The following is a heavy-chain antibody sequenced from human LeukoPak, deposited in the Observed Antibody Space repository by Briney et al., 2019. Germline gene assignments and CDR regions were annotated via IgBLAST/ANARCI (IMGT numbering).Heavy chain of an antibody. CDR2: IYHSGST. CDR3: TRLLGYCSSTSCLRGWFDP. Sequence: PSETLSLTCAVSGYSISSGYYWGWSRQPPGKGLEWIGSIYHSGSTYYNPSLKSRVTISVDTSKNQFSLKLSSVTAADTAVYYCTRLLGYCSSTSCLRGWFDPWGQGTLVTVSS. CDR1: GYSISSGYY. V-gene: IGHV4-38-2*01. J-gene: IGHJ5*02. D-gene: IGHD2-2*01.